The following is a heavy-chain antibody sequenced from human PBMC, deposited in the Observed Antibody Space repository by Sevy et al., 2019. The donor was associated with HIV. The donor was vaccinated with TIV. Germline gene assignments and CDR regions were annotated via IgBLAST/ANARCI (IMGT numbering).Heavy chain of an antibody. J-gene: IGHJ6*02. Sequence: GGSLRLSCAASGFTFSSYAMNWVRQAPGKGLEWVAVISYDGSNKYYADSVKGRFTISRDNSKNTLYLQMNSLRAEDTAVYYCARDRRRFPHYYYYYGMDVWGQGTTVTVSS. CDR2: ISYDGSNK. CDR1: GFTFSSYA. D-gene: IGHD3-3*01. V-gene: IGHV3-30*04. CDR3: ARDRRRFPHYYYYYGMDV.